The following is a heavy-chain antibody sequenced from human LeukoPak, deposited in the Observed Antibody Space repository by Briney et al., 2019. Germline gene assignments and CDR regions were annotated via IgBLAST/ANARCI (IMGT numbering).Heavy chain of an antibody. V-gene: IGHV4-59*01. D-gene: IGHD3-10*01. J-gene: IGHJ5*02. Sequence: SETLSLTCTVSGGSISSYYWSWIRQPPGKGLEWIGYIYYSGSTNYNPSPKSRVTISVDTSKNQFSLKLSSVTAADTAVYYCARVSVRGVEVYWFDPWGQGTLVTVSS. CDR2: IYYSGST. CDR1: GGSISSYY. CDR3: ARVSVRGVEVYWFDP.